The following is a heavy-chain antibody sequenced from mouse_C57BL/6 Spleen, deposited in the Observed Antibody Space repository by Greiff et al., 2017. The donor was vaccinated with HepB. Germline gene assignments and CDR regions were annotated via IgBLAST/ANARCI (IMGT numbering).Heavy chain of an antibody. V-gene: IGHV1-81*01. Sequence: VQLQQSGAELARPGASVKLSCKASGYTFTSYGISWVKQRTGQGLELIGEIYPRSGNTYYNEMFQGNATLLADKSSSTAYLELRSLTSEDSAVSFSARYYDYDVDAMDYWGQGTSVTVSS. CDR1: GYTFTSYG. CDR3: ARYYDYDVDAMDY. J-gene: IGHJ4*01. D-gene: IGHD2-4*01. CDR2: IYPRSGNT.